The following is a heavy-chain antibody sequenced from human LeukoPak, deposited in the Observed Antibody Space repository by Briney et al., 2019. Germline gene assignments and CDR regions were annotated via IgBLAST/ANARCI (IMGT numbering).Heavy chain of an antibody. CDR3: ARGRDEYKGGNY. CDR2: IHPSGRT. V-gene: IGHV4-34*01. J-gene: IGHJ4*02. D-gene: IGHD5-24*01. Sequence: GSLRLSCAASGFTFSNYWMTWIRQPPGKGLEWIGEIHPSGRTNYSPSLESRVTISLDTSKNQFSLKLSSVTAADAAIYYCARGRDEYKGGNYWGQGTLVTVSS. CDR1: GFTFSNYW.